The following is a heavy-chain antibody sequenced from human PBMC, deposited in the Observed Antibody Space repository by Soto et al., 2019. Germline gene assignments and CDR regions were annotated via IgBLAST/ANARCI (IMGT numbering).Heavy chain of an antibody. CDR3: ARFYYDSSGYLPSPYYYYYGMDV. D-gene: IGHD3-22*01. CDR2: IKQDGSEK. J-gene: IGHJ6*02. Sequence: GGSLRLSCAASGFTFSSYWISWVRQAPGKGLEWVANIKQDGSEKYYVDSVKGRFTISRDNAKNSLYLQMNSLRAEDTAVYYCARFYYDSSGYLPSPYYYYYGMDVWGQGTTVTVSS. V-gene: IGHV3-7*04. CDR1: GFTFSSYW.